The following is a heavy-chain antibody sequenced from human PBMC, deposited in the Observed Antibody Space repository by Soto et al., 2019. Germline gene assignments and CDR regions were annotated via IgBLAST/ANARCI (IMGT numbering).Heavy chain of an antibody. CDR3: ASYCSSTSCYSYGSWFDP. CDR2: VYYSGST. Sequence: QLQLQESGPGLVKPSETLSLTCTVSGGSISSSSYYWGWIRQPPGKGLEWIGSVYYSGSTYYNPSLQSRVTISVDTSKNQFSLNLSSVTAADTAVYYCASYCSSTSCYSYGSWFDPWGQGTLVTVSS. J-gene: IGHJ5*02. CDR1: GGSISSSSYY. D-gene: IGHD2-2*01. V-gene: IGHV4-39*01.